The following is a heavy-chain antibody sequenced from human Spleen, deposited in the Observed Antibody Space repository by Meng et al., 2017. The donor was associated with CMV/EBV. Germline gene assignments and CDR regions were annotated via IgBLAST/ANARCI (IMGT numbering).Heavy chain of an antibody. D-gene: IGHD2-2*02. J-gene: IGHJ6*02. CDR2: MNPNSGNT. V-gene: IGHV1-8*03. CDR3: ARGLPAAIPVYRLFDYYYYGMDV. Sequence: ASVKVSCKASGYTFTSYDINWVRQATGQGLEWMGWMNPNSGNTGYAQKFQGRVTITRNTSISTAYMELSSLRSEDTAVYYCARGLPAAIPVYRLFDYYYYGMDVWGQGTTVTVSS. CDR1: GYTFTSYD.